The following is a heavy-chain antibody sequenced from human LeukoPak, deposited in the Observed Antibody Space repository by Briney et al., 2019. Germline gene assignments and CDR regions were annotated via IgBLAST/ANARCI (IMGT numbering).Heavy chain of an antibody. D-gene: IGHD3-9*01. CDR3: ARGPTYYDILTGYYSLDY. CDR2: ISSSSSYI. CDR1: GFTFSSYS. Sequence: GGSLRLSCAASGFTFSSYSMNWVRQAPGKGLEWVSSISSSSSYIYYADSVKGRFTISRDNAKNSLYLQMNSLRAEDTAVYYCARGPTYYDILTGYYSLDYWGQGTLVTVSS. V-gene: IGHV3-21*01. J-gene: IGHJ4*02.